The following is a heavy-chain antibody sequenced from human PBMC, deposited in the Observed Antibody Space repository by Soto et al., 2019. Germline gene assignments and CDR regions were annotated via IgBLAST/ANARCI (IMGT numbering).Heavy chain of an antibody. Sequence: QVQLVESGGGVVQPGRSLRLSCAASGFTFSSYAMHWVRQAPGKGLEWVAVISYDGSNKYYADSVKGRFTSSRDNSKNPQYLQRNSLRAEDSAVYYCARPLWRDDYNWGYFDLWGRGTLVTVSS. D-gene: IGHD4-4*01. V-gene: IGHV3-30-3*01. CDR2: ISYDGSNK. CDR3: ARPLWRDDYNWGYFDL. CDR1: GFTFSSYA. J-gene: IGHJ2*01.